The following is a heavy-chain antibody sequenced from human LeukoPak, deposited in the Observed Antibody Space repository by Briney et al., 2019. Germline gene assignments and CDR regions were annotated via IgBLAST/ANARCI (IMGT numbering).Heavy chain of an antibody. Sequence: GGSLRLSCAASGFTFSSYWMSWVRQAPGKGLEWVANIKQDGSEKYYVDSVKGRFTISRDNAKNSLYLQMNSLRAEDTAVYYCARGDEWELGIDAFDIWGQGTMVTVSS. CDR2: IKQDGSEK. J-gene: IGHJ3*02. CDR1: GFTFSSYW. V-gene: IGHV3-7*01. CDR3: ARGDEWELGIDAFDI. D-gene: IGHD1-26*01.